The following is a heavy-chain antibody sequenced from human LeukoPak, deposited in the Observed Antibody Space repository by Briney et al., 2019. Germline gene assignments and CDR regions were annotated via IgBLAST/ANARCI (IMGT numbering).Heavy chain of an antibody. Sequence: PSETLSLTCAVYGGSFSGYYCTWIRQPPGKGLGLIWYIYYTGSTNYNPSLPSRVNISVDKSKNQFSLNLTSVTAADTAVYYCARWGSIAVARFDYWGQGTLVTVSS. D-gene: IGHD6-6*01. V-gene: IGHV4-59*13. CDR2: IYYTGST. J-gene: IGHJ4*02. CDR1: GGSFSGYY. CDR3: ARWGSIAVARFDY.